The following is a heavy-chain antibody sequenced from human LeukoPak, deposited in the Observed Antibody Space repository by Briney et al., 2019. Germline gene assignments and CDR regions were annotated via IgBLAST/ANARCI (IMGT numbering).Heavy chain of an antibody. V-gene: IGHV1-46*01. CDR3: ARGPLDY. J-gene: IGHJ4*02. Sequence: ASVKVSCKASGYTFTSYYMHWVRQAPGQGLEWMGIINPSGGNTGYAQKFQGRVTITRNTSISTAYMELSSLRSEDTAVYYCARGPLDYWGQGTLVTVSS. CDR2: INPSGGNT. CDR1: GYTFTSYY.